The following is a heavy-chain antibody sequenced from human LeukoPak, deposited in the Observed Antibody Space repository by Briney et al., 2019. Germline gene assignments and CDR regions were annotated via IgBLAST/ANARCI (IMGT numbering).Heavy chain of an antibody. Sequence: GGSLRLSCAASGFTFSSYAMHWVRQAPGKGLEWVAVISYDGSNKYYADSVKGRFTISRDNSKNTLYLQMNSLRAEDTALYYCLRGAAGTTFDYWGQGAPVTVSS. CDR2: ISYDGSNK. D-gene: IGHD1-1*01. V-gene: IGHV3-30-3*01. CDR1: GFTFSSYA. CDR3: LRGAAGTTFDY. J-gene: IGHJ4*02.